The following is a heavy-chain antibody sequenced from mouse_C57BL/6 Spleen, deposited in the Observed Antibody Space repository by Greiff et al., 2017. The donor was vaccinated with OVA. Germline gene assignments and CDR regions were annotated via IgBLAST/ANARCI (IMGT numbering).Heavy chain of an antibody. V-gene: IGHV1-69*01. CDR3: ARWGYDIDY. J-gene: IGHJ2*01. Sequence: QVQLQQPGAELVMPGASVKLSCKASGYTFTSYWMHWVKQRPGQGLEWIGEIDPSDSYTNYNQKFKGKSTLTVDKSSSTAYMQLSSLTSEDSAVYYCARWGYDIDYWGQGTTLTVSS. D-gene: IGHD3-1*01. CDR2: IDPSDSYT. CDR1: GYTFTSYW.